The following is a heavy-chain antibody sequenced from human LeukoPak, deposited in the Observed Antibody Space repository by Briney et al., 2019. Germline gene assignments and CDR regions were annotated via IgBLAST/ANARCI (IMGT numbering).Heavy chain of an antibody. CDR1: GGSISSSSYY. J-gene: IGHJ4*02. CDR2: IYYSGST. D-gene: IGHD3-3*01. CDR3: WAHNTPFGVVQGIDY. Sequence: SETLSLTCTVSGGSISSSSYYWGWIRQPPGKGLEWIGSIYYSGSTYYNPSLKSRVTISVDTSKNQFSLKLSSVTAADTAVYYCWAHNTPFGVVQGIDYWGQGTLVTVSS. V-gene: IGHV4-39*07.